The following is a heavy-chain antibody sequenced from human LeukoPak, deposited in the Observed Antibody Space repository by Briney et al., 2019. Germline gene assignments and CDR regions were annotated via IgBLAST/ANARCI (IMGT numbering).Heavy chain of an antibody. V-gene: IGHV1-46*01. CDR3: ARGGRERYSSGWTDAFDI. J-gene: IGHJ3*02. CDR2: MNPSGGST. Sequence: ASVKVSCKASGYTFTSYYMHWVRQAPGQGLEWMGIMNPSGGSTSYAQKCQGRVTMTRDTSTSTVYMELSSLSSEDTAVYYCARGGRERYSSGWTDAFDIWGQGTMVTVSS. CDR1: GYTFTSYY. D-gene: IGHD6-19*01.